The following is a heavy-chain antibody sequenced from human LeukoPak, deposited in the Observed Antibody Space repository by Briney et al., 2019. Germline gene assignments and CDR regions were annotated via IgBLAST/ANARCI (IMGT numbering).Heavy chain of an antibody. Sequence: GGSLRPSCVASGFIFSNYDVNWVRQAPGKGLEWVSCIRSSGETTYHADSVKGRFTISRDNAQNSLYLQMNSLRAEDTAVYYCARRGPPDFDYWGQGTLVTVSS. CDR1: GFIFSNYD. J-gene: IGHJ4*02. V-gene: IGHV3-48*03. CDR3: ARRGPPDFDY. CDR2: IRSSGETT.